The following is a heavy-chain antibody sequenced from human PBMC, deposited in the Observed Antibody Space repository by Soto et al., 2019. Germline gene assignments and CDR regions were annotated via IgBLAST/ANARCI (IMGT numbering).Heavy chain of an antibody. J-gene: IGHJ5*02. CDR1: GFTFSSCW. CDR2: IKQDGSQK. Sequence: GGSLRLSCVASGFTFSSCWMSWVRQAPGKGLEWVANIKQDGSQKYYVDSVKGRFTISRDNAMNSLYLQMNSLRAEDTAMYYCARGYSSSPNWFDPWGQGTLVTVPS. D-gene: IGHD6-6*01. V-gene: IGHV3-7*03. CDR3: ARGYSSSPNWFDP.